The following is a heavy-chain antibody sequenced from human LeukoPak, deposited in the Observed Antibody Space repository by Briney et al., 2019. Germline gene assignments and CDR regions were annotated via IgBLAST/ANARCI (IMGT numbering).Heavy chain of an antibody. CDR3: ARDAPGAQGAFDI. D-gene: IGHD4-17*01. CDR2: IYHSGST. V-gene: IGHV4-30-2*01. CDR1: GGSISSGGYY. Sequence: SETLSLTCTVSGGSISSGGYYWRWIRQPPGKGLEWIGYIYHSGSTYYNPSLKSRVTISVDRSKNQFSLKLSSVTAADTAVYYCARDAPGAQGAFDIWGQGTMVTVSS. J-gene: IGHJ3*02.